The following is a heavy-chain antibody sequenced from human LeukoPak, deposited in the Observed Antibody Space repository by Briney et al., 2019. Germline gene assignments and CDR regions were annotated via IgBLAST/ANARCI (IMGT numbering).Heavy chain of an antibody. Sequence: GGSLRLSCAASGFTLSSYAMTWVRQAPGKGLQWVSTISVSGGSTYYADSVKGRFTISRDTSKSTLYLQMNSLRDEDTAVYYCAKYGSGTYYNGLYWGQGTLVTVSS. V-gene: IGHV3-23*01. CDR1: GFTLSSYA. J-gene: IGHJ4*02. CDR2: ISVSGGST. CDR3: AKYGSGTYYNGLY. D-gene: IGHD3-10*01.